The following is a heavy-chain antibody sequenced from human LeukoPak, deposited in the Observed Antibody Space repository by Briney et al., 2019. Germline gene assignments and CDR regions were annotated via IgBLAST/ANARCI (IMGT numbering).Heavy chain of an antibody. CDR1: GGSISSSSYY. CDR3: ARESRSSSWYVGGYYGMDV. J-gene: IGHJ6*02. D-gene: IGHD6-13*01. CDR2: IYYSGST. V-gene: IGHV4-39*07. Sequence: SETLSLTRTVSGGSISSSSYYWGWIRQPPGKGLEWIGSIYYSGSTYYNPSLKSRVTISVDTSKNQFSLKLSSVTAADTAVYYCARESRSSSWYVGGYYGMDVWGQGTTVTVSS.